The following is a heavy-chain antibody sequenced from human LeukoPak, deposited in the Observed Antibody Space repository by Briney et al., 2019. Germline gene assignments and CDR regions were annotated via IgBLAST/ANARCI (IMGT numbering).Heavy chain of an antibody. CDR2: IYYSGRST. CDR1: GGSISSSTYY. CDR3: AGQPDSSGHYHFDN. D-gene: IGHD3-22*01. J-gene: IGHJ4*02. V-gene: IGHV4-39*01. Sequence: SQTMSLTCTVSGGSISSSTYYWGCIRQPPGKGLEWCGSIYYSGRSTYYNPSLKSRVTISVDTTKNQFSLKLSSVTGSDTAVYYCAGQPDSSGHYHFDNWGQGTLVTVSS.